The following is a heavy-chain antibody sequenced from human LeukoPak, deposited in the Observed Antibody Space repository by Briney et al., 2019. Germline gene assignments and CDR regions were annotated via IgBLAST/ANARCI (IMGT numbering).Heavy chain of an antibody. CDR3: AKDQDLEWFGDVFDI. J-gene: IGHJ3*02. V-gene: IGHV3-30*02. CDR1: GFTFSTYG. D-gene: IGHD3-3*01. Sequence: GGSLRLSCAASGFTFSTYGMHWVRQAPGKGLEWVAFIRFDGSNKYYADSVKGRFTISRDNSKNTLYLQMNSLRADDTAVYYCAKDQDLEWFGDVFDIWGQGTMVTVSS. CDR2: IRFDGSNK.